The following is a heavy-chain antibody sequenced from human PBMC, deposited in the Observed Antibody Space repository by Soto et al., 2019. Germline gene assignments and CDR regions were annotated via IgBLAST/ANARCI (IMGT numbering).Heavy chain of an antibody. D-gene: IGHD1-26*01. CDR1: GGSITNYY. Sequence: QVQLQESGPGLVKPSETLSLMCTVSGGSITNYYWSWIRQSPAKGLELIGYVSDSGSTKYNPSLKSRVTISVDTSKNQFSLKLTSLTAADTAVYYCARERVGHSAMDVWGQGTTVTVSS. CDR2: VSDSGST. V-gene: IGHV4-59*12. CDR3: ARERVGHSAMDV. J-gene: IGHJ6*02.